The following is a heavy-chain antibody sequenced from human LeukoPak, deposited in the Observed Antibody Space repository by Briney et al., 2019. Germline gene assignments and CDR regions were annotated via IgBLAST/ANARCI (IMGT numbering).Heavy chain of an antibody. D-gene: IGHD6-19*01. CDR1: GFTFSSYA. J-gene: IGHJ6*02. Sequence: GSLRLSCAASGFTFSSYAMSWVRQAPGKGLEWIGSIYYSGSTYYNPSLKSRVTISVDTSKNQFSLKLSSVTAADTAVYYCTRDRGLAVAGTGYRYYGMDVWGQGTTVTVSS. CDR3: TRDRGLAVAGTGYRYYGMDV. V-gene: IGHV4-39*07. CDR2: IYYSGST.